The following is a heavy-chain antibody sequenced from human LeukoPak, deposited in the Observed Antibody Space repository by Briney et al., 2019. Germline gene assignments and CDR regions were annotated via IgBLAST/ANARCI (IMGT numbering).Heavy chain of an antibody. CDR3: ASGTQSDS. V-gene: IGHV3-48*03. CDR1: GFTFSSYE. D-gene: IGHD1-14*01. CDR2: ISSSGSTK. J-gene: IGHJ4*02. Sequence: GGSLRLSCEASGFTFSSYEMNWVRQAPGKGLEWVSYISSSGSTKSYADSVRGRFTISRDNAKNSLFLQMNSLRAEDTAVYYCASGTQSDSWGQGTLVTASS.